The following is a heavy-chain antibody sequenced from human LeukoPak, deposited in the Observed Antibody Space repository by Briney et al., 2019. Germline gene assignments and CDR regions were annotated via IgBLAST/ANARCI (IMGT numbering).Heavy chain of an antibody. J-gene: IGHJ6*03. Sequence: SQTLSLTCTVSGGSISSGSYYWSWIRQPAGKGLEWIGRIYTSGSTNYNPSLKSRVTISLDTSENQFSLKLSSVTAADTAVYYCASFTMVRGVSPFYYYYYMDVWGKGTTVTVSS. V-gene: IGHV4-61*02. D-gene: IGHD3-10*01. CDR2: IYTSGST. CDR1: GGSISSGSYY. CDR3: ASFTMVRGVSPFYYYYYMDV.